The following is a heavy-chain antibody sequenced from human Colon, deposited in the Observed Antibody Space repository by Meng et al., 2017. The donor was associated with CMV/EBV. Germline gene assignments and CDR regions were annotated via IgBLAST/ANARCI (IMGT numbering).Heavy chain of an antibody. CDR3: ARASQSQRLHDY. CDR2: MNSDAGNT. Sequence: ASVMVSCKASGYAFIDYYIHWVRQAPGQRLEWMGWMNSDAGNTVYAPQFRGRVAMTRDTSINTAYMELSSLKSDDTAVYYCARASQSQRLHDYWGQGTLVTVSS. J-gene: IGHJ4*02. D-gene: IGHD6-25*01. V-gene: IGHV1-2*02. CDR1: GYAFIDYY.